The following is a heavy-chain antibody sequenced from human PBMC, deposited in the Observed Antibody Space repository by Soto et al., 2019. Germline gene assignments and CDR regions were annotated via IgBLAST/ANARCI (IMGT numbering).Heavy chain of an antibody. D-gene: IGHD2-2*03. V-gene: IGHV4-31*03. J-gene: IGHJ6*02. CDR2: IYYSGST. CDR1: GGSISSGDYY. CDR3: ARLNGYCVSTGCHGYYGMDV. Sequence: TLSLTCTVSGGSISSGDYYWSWIRQHPGKGLDWIGYIYYSGSTYYNPSLRSRVTISVDTSKNQFSLKLSSVTAADTAVYYCARLNGYCVSTGCHGYYGMDVWGQGTTVTVSS.